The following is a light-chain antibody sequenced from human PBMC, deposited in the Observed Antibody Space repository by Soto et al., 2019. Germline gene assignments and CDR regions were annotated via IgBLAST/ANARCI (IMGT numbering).Light chain of an antibody. CDR3: QQSDTLPLT. Sequence: DIQMTQSPSSLSAYVGDRVTITCQARQDITSYLKLYQQKPDKAPKLLIYDASTLKTGVPSRVSGSGAGTHFSFTISSLQPEDVATYYFQQSDTLPLTFGGGTKVEIK. V-gene: IGKV1-33*01. J-gene: IGKJ4*01. CDR2: DAS. CDR1: QDITSY.